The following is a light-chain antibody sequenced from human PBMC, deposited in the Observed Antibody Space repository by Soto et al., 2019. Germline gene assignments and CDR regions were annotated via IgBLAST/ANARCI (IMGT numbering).Light chain of an antibody. CDR2: SNN. V-gene: IGLV1-44*01. Sequence: QPVLTQPPSASGTPGQRVTIFCSGSSSNLGVNSVSWYQQIPGTAPKLLIYSNNQRPSGVPDRISGSKSGTSASLAISGLQSEDEADYYCEAWDDSLNGVVFGGGTKLTVL. CDR3: EAWDDSLNGVV. J-gene: IGLJ2*01. CDR1: SSNLGVNS.